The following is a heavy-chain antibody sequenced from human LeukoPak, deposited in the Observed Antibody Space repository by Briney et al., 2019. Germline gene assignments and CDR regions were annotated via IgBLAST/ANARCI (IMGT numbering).Heavy chain of an antibody. V-gene: IGHV1-46*01. CDR1: GYTFASYY. D-gene: IGHD6-6*01. CDR3: ARDWYGAAHDY. Sequence: ASVKVSCKASGYTFASYYMHWVRQAPGQGLEWMGIINPSGGSTSYAQKFQGRVTMTRDTSTSTVYMELSSLRSEDTAVYYCARDWYGAAHDYWGQGTLVTVSS. J-gene: IGHJ4*02. CDR2: INPSGGST.